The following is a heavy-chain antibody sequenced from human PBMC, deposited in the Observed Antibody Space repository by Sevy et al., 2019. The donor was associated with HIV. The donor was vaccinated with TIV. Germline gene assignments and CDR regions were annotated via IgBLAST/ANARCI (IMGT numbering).Heavy chain of an antibody. V-gene: IGHV4-39*01. CDR1: DVSISSGTNY. Sequence: SETLSLTCTVSDVSISSGTNYWGWIRQPPGKGLEWIGSIYYGGSTCYNPSLKSRVTVSADTSTNQFSLKLTSVTVADTAVYYCARQRGGWYEYDASDVWGQGTMVTVSS. CDR2: IYYGGST. J-gene: IGHJ3*01. CDR3: ARQRGGWYEYDASDV. D-gene: IGHD6-19*01.